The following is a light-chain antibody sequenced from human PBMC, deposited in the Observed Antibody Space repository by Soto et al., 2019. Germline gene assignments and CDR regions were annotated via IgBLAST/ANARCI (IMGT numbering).Light chain of an antibody. J-gene: IGKJ5*01. V-gene: IGKV1-9*01. CDR3: QQVNNYPIT. Sequence: DIQLTQSPSFLSASVGDRVTITCRASQGIRNYLAWYQQKPGRAPKLLMYIASTLQTGVPSRFSGSQSGTDFTLTISSLQPEDFATYYCQQVNNYPITFGQGTRLEIK. CDR1: QGIRNY. CDR2: IAS.